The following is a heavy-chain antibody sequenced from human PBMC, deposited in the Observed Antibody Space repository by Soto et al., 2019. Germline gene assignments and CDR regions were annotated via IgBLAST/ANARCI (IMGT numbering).Heavy chain of an antibody. CDR3: AKSGSLDS. CDR1: GYTFISYP. CDR2: INPANGDT. V-gene: IGHV1-3*01. J-gene: IGHJ4*02. Sequence: ASVKVSFKASGYTFISYPIHWVRQAPGQSLECMGWINPANGDTRYSQKFQGRVTITRDTSATTAYMDLNSLIPDDTAIYYCAKSGSLDSWGQGTPVTVS. D-gene: IGHD1-26*01.